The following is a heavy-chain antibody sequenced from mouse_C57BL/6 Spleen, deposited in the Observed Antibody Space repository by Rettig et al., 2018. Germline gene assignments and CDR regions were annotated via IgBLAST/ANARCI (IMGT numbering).Heavy chain of an antibody. CDR3: TRGGDYGSSYPFDY. CDR1: GFTFSSYA. D-gene: IGHD1-1*01. J-gene: IGHJ2*01. V-gene: IGHV5-9-1*02. Sequence: AASGFTFSSYAMSWVRQTPEKRLEWVAYISSGGDYIYYADTVKGRFTISRDNARNTLYLQMSSLKSEDTAMYYCTRGGDYGSSYPFDYWGQGTTLTVSS. CDR2: ISSGGDYI.